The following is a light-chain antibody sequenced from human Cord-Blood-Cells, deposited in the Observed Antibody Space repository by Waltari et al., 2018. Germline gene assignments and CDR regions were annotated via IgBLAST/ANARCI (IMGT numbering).Light chain of an antibody. V-gene: IGKV4-1*01. CDR1: QSVLYSSNNKNY. Sequence: DIVMTQYPDSLAVSLGERATLHCKSSQSVLYSSNNKNYLAWYQQKPGQPPKLLIYWASTRESGVPDRFSGSGSGTDFTLTISSLQAEDVAVYYCQQYYSTPITFGQGTRLEIK. CDR2: WAS. J-gene: IGKJ5*01. CDR3: QQYYSTPIT.